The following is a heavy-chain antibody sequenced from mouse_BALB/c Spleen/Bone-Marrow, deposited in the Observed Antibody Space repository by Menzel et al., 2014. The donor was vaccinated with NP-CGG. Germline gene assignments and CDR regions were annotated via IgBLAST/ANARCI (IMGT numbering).Heavy chain of an antibody. D-gene: IGHD2-14*01. CDR2: IDPANGNT. CDR3: ARYVYRYSWFAY. V-gene: IGHV14-3*02. CDR1: GFNIKDTY. J-gene: IGHJ3*01. Sequence: VQLQQSGAELVKPGASVKLSCTASGFNIKDTYMHWVKQRPEQGLEWIGRIDPANGNTKYDPKFQGKATITTDTSSNTAYLQLRSLTSEDTAVYYWARYVYRYSWFAYWGQGTLVTVSA.